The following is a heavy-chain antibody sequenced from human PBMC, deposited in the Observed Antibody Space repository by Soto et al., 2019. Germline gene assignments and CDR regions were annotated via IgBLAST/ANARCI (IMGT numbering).Heavy chain of an antibody. Sequence: EVQLVESGGGLVKPGGSLRLSCAASGFTFSSYSMNCVRQAPGKGLEWVSSISSSSSYIYYADSVKGRFTISRDNAKNSLYLQMHSLRAEDTAVYYCARPRTGGDAFDIWGQGTMVTVSS. D-gene: IGHD3-16*01. J-gene: IGHJ3*02. V-gene: IGHV3-21*01. CDR3: ARPRTGGDAFDI. CDR1: GFTFSSYS. CDR2: ISSSSSYI.